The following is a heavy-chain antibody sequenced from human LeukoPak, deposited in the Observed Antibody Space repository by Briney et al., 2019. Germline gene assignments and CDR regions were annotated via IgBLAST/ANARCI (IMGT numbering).Heavy chain of an antibody. Sequence: SETLSLTCTVSGGSISSYYWSWIRQPPGKGLEWIGYIYYSGSTNYNPSLKSRVTISVDTSENQFSLKLSSVTAADTAVYYCARGRSYGYEWFDPWGQGTLVTVSS. CDR2: IYYSGST. CDR3: ARGRSYGYEWFDP. J-gene: IGHJ5*02. CDR1: GGSISSYY. V-gene: IGHV4-59*01. D-gene: IGHD5-18*01.